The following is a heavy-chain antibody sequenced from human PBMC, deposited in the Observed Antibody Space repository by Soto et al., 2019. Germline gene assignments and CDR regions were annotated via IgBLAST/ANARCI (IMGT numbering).Heavy chain of an antibody. Sequence: EVQLVESGGGLVQPGGSLRLSCAASGFTFSSYWMHWVRQAPGKGLVWVSRINSDGSSTSYADSVKGRFTISRDNAKNTLYLQMNSLRAEDTAVYYCARMWAVAGLYYSYGMDVWGQGTTVTVSS. V-gene: IGHV3-74*01. CDR2: INSDGSST. CDR3: ARMWAVAGLYYSYGMDV. D-gene: IGHD6-19*01. CDR1: GFTFSSYW. J-gene: IGHJ6*02.